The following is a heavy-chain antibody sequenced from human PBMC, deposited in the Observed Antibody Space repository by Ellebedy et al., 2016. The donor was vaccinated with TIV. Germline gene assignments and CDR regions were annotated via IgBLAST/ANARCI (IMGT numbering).Heavy chain of an antibody. CDR2: ISVNNGHT. Sequence: ASVKVSCKASGYTFKNFGISWVRQAPGQGLEWMGWISVNNGHTIYAQRFQDRVTMTTDTSTTTAYLKLRGLRDDDTAIYYCARYSGSPDYWGQGTLVTVSS. CDR3: ARYSGSPDY. J-gene: IGHJ4*02. D-gene: IGHD1-26*01. CDR1: GYTFKNFG. V-gene: IGHV1-18*01.